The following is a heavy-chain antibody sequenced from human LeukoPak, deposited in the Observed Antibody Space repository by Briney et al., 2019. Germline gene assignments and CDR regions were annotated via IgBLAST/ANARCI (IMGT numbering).Heavy chain of an antibody. D-gene: IGHD6-13*01. CDR3: AKAVAGQAYYYYGMDV. J-gene: IGHJ6*02. V-gene: IGHV3-23*01. Sequence: PGGSLRLSCAASGFTFSNYAMSWVRQAPGKGLEWVSAISGSGGRTYYADCVKGRFTISRDNSKNTLYLQMNSLRAEETAVYYCAKAVAGQAYYYYGMDVWGQGTTVTVSS. CDR2: ISGSGGRT. CDR1: GFTFSNYA.